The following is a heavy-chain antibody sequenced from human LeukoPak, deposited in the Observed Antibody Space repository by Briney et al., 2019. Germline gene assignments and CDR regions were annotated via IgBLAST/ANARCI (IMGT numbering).Heavy chain of an antibody. Sequence: GGSLRLSCAASGFTVSSNYMNWVRQAPGKGLEWVSVIYRGGNTYYADSVRGRFTISRHNSKNTLYLQMNSLRAEDTAVYYCARDFPYDSSGDWGQGTLVTVSS. CDR3: ARDFPYDSSGD. J-gene: IGHJ4*02. CDR1: GFTVSSNY. V-gene: IGHV3-53*04. CDR2: IYRGGNT. D-gene: IGHD3-22*01.